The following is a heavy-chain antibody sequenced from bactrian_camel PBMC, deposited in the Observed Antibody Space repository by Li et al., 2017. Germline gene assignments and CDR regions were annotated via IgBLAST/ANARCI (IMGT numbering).Heavy chain of an antibody. J-gene: IGHJ4*01. V-gene: IGHV3S53*01. CDR2: VDADGTV. CDR3: AARSRVRGIWSVTLDSNEYSV. Sequence: HVQLVESGGGSVQAGGSLRLSCSISPAISHRNCMAWFRQGSGKEREGVAVVDADGTVTYAESVKGRFTVSQDNAKNTLWLQMDNLQPEDTAMYYCAARSRVRGIWSVTLDSNEYSVWGQGTQVTVS. CDR1: PAISHRNC. D-gene: IGHD6*01.